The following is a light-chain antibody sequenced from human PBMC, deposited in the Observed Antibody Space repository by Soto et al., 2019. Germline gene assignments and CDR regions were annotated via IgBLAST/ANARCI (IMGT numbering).Light chain of an antibody. V-gene: IGLV1-47*01. CDR1: TSNIGSNY. CDR2: GNN. J-gene: IGLJ1*01. CDR3: STWDDSLNGFYV. Sequence: QSVLTQPPSASGTPGQGVTISCSGSTSNIGSNYVYWYQQLPGTAPKLLLYGNNQRPSGVPDRFSGSKSATSASLAISGLRSDDEADYFCSTWDDSLNGFYVFGTGTKVTVL.